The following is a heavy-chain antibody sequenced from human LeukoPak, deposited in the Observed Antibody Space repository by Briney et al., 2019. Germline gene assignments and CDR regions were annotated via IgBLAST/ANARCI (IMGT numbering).Heavy chain of an antibody. CDR3: ARDSLYYYDSSGYREYFQH. V-gene: IGHV4-4*07. Sequence: PSETLSLTCTVSGGSISSYYWSWIRQPAGKGLEWIGRIYTSGSTNYNPSLKSRVTMSVDTSKNQFSLKLSSVTAADTAVYYCARDSLYYYDSSGYREYFQHWGQGTLVTVSS. CDR2: IYTSGST. CDR1: GGSISSYY. J-gene: IGHJ1*01. D-gene: IGHD3-22*01.